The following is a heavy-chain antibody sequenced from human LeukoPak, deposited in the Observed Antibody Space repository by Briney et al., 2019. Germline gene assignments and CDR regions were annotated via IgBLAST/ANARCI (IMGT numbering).Heavy chain of an antibody. CDR2: INFSGGAT. D-gene: IGHD6-19*01. CDR3: AKGRLSVSGFDC. J-gene: IGHJ4*02. Sequence: GGSLRLFCAASGFTFSSYDMAWVRQAPGKGLEWVSAINFSGGATYSADFVKGRFTISRDNSKNTLYLQMNSLRADDTALYYCAKGRLSVSGFDCWGQGTLVTVSS. V-gene: IGHV3-23*01. CDR1: GFTFSSYD.